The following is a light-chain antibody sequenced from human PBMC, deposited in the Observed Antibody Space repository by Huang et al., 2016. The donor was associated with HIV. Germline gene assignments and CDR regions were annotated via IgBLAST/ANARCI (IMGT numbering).Light chain of an antibody. Sequence: DIQMTQSPSSLSASVGDRATITCQASQDISNYLNWYQQKPGKAPKLLIYDASNLETGVPPKFSGSRSKPDLAVTITSLQPENIATYYGQQYDNLPPTFGPGTKVDIK. CDR1: QDISNY. J-gene: IGKJ3*01. V-gene: IGKV1-33*01. CDR2: DAS. CDR3: QQYDNLPPT.